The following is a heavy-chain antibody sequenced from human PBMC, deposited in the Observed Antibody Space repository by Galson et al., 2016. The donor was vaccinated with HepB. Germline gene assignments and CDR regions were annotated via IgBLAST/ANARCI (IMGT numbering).Heavy chain of an antibody. CDR3: AKDVRYCSMTSRQVFQLHY. D-gene: IGHD2-2*01. CDR2: VSYDGSK. CDR1: GFNVNDYN. V-gene: IGHV3-30*18. Sequence: SLRLSCAVSGFNVNDYNMHWVRQAPGKGLEWAAVVSYDGSKYYADSVRGRFTISRDNSKNTLYLEMSSLRGEDTAVYYCAKDVRYCSMTSRQVFQLHYWGQGTLVTVSS. J-gene: IGHJ4*02.